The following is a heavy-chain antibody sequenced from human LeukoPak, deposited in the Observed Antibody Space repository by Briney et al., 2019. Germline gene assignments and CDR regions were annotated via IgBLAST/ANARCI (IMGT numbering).Heavy chain of an antibody. V-gene: IGHV1-69*05. J-gene: IGHJ4*02. Sequence: ASVKVSCKASGGTFSSYAISWVRQAPGQGLEWMGGIIPIFGTANYAQKFQDRVTITTDESTSTAYMELSSLRSEDTAVYYCARVGLGYCSGGSCPDYWGQGTLVTVSS. CDR3: ARVGLGYCSGGSCPDY. CDR2: IIPIFGTA. CDR1: GGTFSSYA. D-gene: IGHD2-15*01.